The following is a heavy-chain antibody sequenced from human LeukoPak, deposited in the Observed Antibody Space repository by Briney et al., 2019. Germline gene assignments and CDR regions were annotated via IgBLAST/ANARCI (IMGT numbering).Heavy chain of an antibody. J-gene: IGHJ4*02. V-gene: IGHV3-9*01. CDR3: AKDSLSGYSGRVIDY. CDR2: ISWNSGNL. D-gene: IGHD5-12*01. CDR1: GFTFDDYA. Sequence: TGRSLRLSCAASGFTFDDYAMHWVRQAPGKGLEWVSGISWNSGNLGYADSVKGRFTISRDNAKNSLYLQMNSLRAEDKALYYCAKDSLSGYSGRVIDYWGQGTLVIVSS.